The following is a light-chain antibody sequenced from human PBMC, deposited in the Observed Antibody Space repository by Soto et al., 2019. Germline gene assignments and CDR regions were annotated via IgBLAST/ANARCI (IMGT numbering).Light chain of an antibody. Sequence: QSVLTQPPSASGTPGQRVTISCSKSSSNLGDNTVNWYQQVPGTAPKLLIYSYDQRPSGVPDRFSGSKSGTSASLAISGLQSEDEADYYCAAWDASLDGYVFGTGTKAPS. V-gene: IGLV1-44*01. CDR1: SSNLGDNT. CDR2: SYD. J-gene: IGLJ1*01. CDR3: AAWDASLDGYV.